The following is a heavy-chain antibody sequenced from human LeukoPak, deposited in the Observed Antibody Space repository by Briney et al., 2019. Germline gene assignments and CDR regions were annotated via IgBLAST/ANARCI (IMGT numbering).Heavy chain of an antibody. J-gene: IGHJ4*02. D-gene: IGHD3-3*01. CDR1: GFTFSSYG. Sequence: QPGRSLRLSCAASGFTFSSYGMHWVRQAPGKGLEWVAVISYDGSNKYYADSVKGRFTISRDNSKNTLYLQMNSLRAEDTAVYYCAKEKNYDFWSGPQYCFDYWGQGTLVTVSS. V-gene: IGHV3-30*18. CDR2: ISYDGSNK. CDR3: AKEKNYDFWSGPQYCFDY.